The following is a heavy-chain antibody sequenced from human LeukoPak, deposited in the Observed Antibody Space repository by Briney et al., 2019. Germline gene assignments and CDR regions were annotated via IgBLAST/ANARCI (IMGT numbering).Heavy chain of an antibody. Sequence: SETLSLTCTVSGGSISSYYWSWIRQPPGKGLEWIGYIYYSGSTNCNPSLKSRVTISVDTSKNQFSLKLSSVTAADTAVYYCARDRNYRRYYYGMDVWGQGTTVTVSS. V-gene: IGHV4-59*01. J-gene: IGHJ6*02. CDR1: GGSISSYY. CDR3: ARDRNYRRYYYGMDV. D-gene: IGHD1-7*01. CDR2: IYYSGST.